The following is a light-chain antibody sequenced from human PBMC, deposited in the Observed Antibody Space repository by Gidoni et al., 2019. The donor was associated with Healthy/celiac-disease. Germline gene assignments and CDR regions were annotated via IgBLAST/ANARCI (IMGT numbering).Light chain of an antibody. J-gene: IGKJ2*01. CDR1: QSVSSY. Sequence: EIVLTQSPATLSLSPGERATLSCSASQSVSSYFAWYQQKPGQAPRLLIYDASNRATRIPARFRGSGSGTDFTLTISSLEPEDFAVYYCQQRSNWPRTFGQXTKLEIK. V-gene: IGKV3-11*01. CDR3: QQRSNWPRT. CDR2: DAS.